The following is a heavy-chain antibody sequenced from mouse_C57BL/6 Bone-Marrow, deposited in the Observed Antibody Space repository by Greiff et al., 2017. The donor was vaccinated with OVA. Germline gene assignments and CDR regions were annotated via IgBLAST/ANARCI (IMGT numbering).Heavy chain of an antibody. V-gene: IGHV1-42*01. CDR2: INPSTGGT. J-gene: IGHJ2*01. CDR3: ARWYY. CDR1: GYSFTGYY. Sequence: EVQLQQSGPELVKPGASVKISCTASGYSFTGYYMNWVKQSPEKSLEWIGEINPSTGGTTYNQKFKAKATLTVDKSSSTAYMQLKSLTSEDSAVYYCARWYYWGQGTTLTVSS.